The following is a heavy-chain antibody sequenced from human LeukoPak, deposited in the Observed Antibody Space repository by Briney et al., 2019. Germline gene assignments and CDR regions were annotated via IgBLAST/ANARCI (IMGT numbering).Heavy chain of an antibody. Sequence: GGSLRLSCAASGFSVTSNHMNWVRQAPGKGLEWVSYINSGSSTIYYVDSVEGRFTISRDNAKNSLYLQMNSLRDEDTAVYHCARTRSKVGTPTFDYWGQGTLVTVSS. D-gene: IGHD4-23*01. J-gene: IGHJ4*02. CDR3: ARTRSKVGTPTFDY. V-gene: IGHV3-48*02. CDR1: GFSVTSNH. CDR2: INSGSSTI.